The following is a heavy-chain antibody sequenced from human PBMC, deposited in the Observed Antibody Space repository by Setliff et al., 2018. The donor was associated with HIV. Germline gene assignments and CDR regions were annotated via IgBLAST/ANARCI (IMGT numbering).Heavy chain of an antibody. D-gene: IGHD3-16*01. V-gene: IGHV4-34*01. J-gene: IGHJ4*02. CDR2: INHAGNT. CDR3: ARGNYYDGGPLPFDF. CDR1: RTSFINYY. Sequence: SETLSLTCAVYRTSFINYYWSWIRQPPGQGLEWVGEINHAGNTNFNPSLKSRVTLSIDTSKNQVSLNLTSVAATDTGVYYCARGNYYDGGPLPFDFWGQGSLVTVS.